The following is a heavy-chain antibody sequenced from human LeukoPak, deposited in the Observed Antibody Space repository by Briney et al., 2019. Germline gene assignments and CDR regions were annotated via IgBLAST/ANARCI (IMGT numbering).Heavy chain of an antibody. CDR3: ARDPDCSGGSCYRGYYFDY. CDR1: GYTFTGYY. CDR2: INPNSGGT. Sequence: EASVKVSCKASGYTFTGYYMHWVRQAPGQGLEWMGWINPNSGGTNYAQKFQGRVTLTRDTSIGTAYMEVRRLRSDDTAVYYCARDPDCSGGSCYRGYYFDYWGQGTLVTVSS. D-gene: IGHD2-15*01. J-gene: IGHJ4*02. V-gene: IGHV1-2*02.